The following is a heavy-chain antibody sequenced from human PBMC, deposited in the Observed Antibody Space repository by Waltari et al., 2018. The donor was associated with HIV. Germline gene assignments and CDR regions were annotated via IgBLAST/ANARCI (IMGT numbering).Heavy chain of an antibody. D-gene: IGHD4-17*01. CDR1: GFTFSSYA. Sequence: EVQLLESGGGWVQPGGSLRLSCAASGFTFSSYAMSWVRQAPGKGREWVSTFSSSGGGTDYADSGKGRFTISRDNSKNTLYMQMNSLRAEDTAVYYCAKVYGGKGFDYWGQGTLVTVSS. J-gene: IGHJ4*02. CDR2: FSSSGGGT. CDR3: AKVYGGKGFDY. V-gene: IGHV3-23*01.